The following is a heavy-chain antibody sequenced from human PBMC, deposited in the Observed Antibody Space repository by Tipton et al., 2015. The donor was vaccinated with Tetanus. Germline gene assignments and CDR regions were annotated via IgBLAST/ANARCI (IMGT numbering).Heavy chain of an antibody. CDR1: GGSISSYY. J-gene: IGHJ6*02. V-gene: IGHV4-59*01. Sequence: TLSLTCTVSGGSISSYYWSWIRQPPGKGLEWIGYIYYSGSTNYNPSLKSRVTISVDTSKNQFSLKLSSVTAADTAVYYCARGSSSSYYYYGMDVWGQGTTVTVSS. D-gene: IGHD6-13*01. CDR3: ARGSSSSYYYYGMDV. CDR2: IYYSGST.